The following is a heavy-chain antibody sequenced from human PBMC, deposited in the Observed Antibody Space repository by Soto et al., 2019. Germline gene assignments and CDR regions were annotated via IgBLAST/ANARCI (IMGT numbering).Heavy chain of an antibody. Sequence: QVQLQQWGVGLLKPSETLSLTCAFEGGSFSGYNWNWIRQPPWKGLEWIGEINHSGSTNYNPSLKSRVTISVDTSKNHFSLKLSSVTAADTAIYYCARDDYGDYWYFDVWGRGTLVSVSS. CDR2: INHSGST. CDR1: GGSFSGYN. CDR3: ARDDYGDYWYFDV. D-gene: IGHD4-17*01. J-gene: IGHJ2*01. V-gene: IGHV4-34*02.